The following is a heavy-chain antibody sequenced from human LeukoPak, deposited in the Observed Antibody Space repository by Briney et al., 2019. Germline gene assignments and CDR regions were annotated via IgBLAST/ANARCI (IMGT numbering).Heavy chain of an antibody. V-gene: IGHV3-21*01. CDR1: GFTFSSYS. D-gene: IGHD6-13*01. CDR2: ISSSSSYI. Sequence: GGSLRLSCAASGFTFSSYSMNWVRQAPGKGLEWVSSISSSSSYIYYADSVKGRFTISRDNAKNSLYLQMNSLRAEDTAVYYCARDPPSSSSFDLWGQGTLVTVSS. CDR3: ARDPPSSSSFDL. J-gene: IGHJ4*02.